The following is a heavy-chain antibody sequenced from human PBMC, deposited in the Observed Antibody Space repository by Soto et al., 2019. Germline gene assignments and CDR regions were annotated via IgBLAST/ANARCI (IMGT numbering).Heavy chain of an antibody. D-gene: IGHD2-8*01. Sequence: GASVKVSCKASGYSFTDCHIHWVRQAPGQGLEWLGRINPKSGGTSTAQKFQGWVTMTTDTSISTASMELTRLTSDDTAIYYCARGDSTDCSNGVCSFFYNHDMDVWGQGTTVTSP. J-gene: IGHJ6*02. CDR1: GYSFTDCH. CDR2: INPKSGGT. CDR3: ARGDSTDCSNGVCSFFYNHDMDV. V-gene: IGHV1-2*04.